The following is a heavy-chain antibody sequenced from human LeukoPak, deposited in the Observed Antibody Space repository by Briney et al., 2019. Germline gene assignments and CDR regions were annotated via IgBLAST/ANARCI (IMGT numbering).Heavy chain of an antibody. Sequence: GGSLRLSCSASGFTFSRHGFHWVRQSPGKGLEHVSAIGHDGTETYYADSVKGRFTISRDNSKNTLYLQMNSLRAEDTAVYYCAKGQLLWFGQLLPDYWGQGILVTVSS. V-gene: IGHV3-64*04. D-gene: IGHD3-10*01. J-gene: IGHJ4*02. CDR3: AKGQLLWFGQLLPDY. CDR1: GFTFSRHG. CDR2: IGHDGTET.